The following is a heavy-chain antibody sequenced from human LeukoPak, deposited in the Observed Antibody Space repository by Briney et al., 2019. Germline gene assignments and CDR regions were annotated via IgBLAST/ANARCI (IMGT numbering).Heavy chain of an antibody. D-gene: IGHD2-2*01. CDR1: GGSISSYY. CDR2: IYYSGST. Sequence: PSETLSLTCTVSGGSISSYYWSWIRQPPGKGLEWIGYIYYSGSTYYNPSLKGRVTISVDTSKNQFSLKLSSVTAADTAVYYCARDYCSSTSCIGGMFDPWGQGTLVTVSS. V-gene: IGHV4-59*12. CDR3: ARDYCSSTSCIGGMFDP. J-gene: IGHJ5*02.